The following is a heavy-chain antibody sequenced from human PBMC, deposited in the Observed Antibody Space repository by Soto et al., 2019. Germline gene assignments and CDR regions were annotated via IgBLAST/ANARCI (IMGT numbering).Heavy chain of an antibody. CDR2: IVVGSGNT. CDR3: AKRSSSSTFDY. J-gene: IGHJ4*01. V-gene: IGHV1-58*01. CDR1: GFIFTTLV. Sequence: SVKVSCKASGFIFTTLVVLWVRQARGHPLEWIGWIVVGSGNTNYAQKYQERVTITRDMSTGTAYMELSSLRSEDTAVYYCAKRSSSSTFDYWGQ. D-gene: IGHD6-6*01.